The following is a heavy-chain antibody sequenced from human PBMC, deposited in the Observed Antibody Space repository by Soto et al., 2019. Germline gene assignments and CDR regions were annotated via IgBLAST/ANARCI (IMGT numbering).Heavy chain of an antibody. J-gene: IGHJ6*02. CDR3: ASLYGSGSYFGYYYGMDV. V-gene: IGHV3-11*01. D-gene: IGHD3-10*01. CDR2: ISSSGSTI. Sequence: QVQLVESGGGLVKPGGSLRLSCAASGFTFSDYYMSWIRQAPGKGLEWVSYISSSGSTIYYADSGKGRFTISRDNAKNSRYLQMNSLRAEDTAVYYCASLYGSGSYFGYYYGMDVWGQGTTVTVSS. CDR1: GFTFSDYY.